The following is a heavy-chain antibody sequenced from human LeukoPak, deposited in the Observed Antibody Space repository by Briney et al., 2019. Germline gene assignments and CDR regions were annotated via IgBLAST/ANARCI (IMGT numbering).Heavy chain of an antibody. CDR3: ASRYYYDSSGPVFDY. Sequence: GGSLRFSCAASGFTFSSYAMSWVRQAPGKGLEWVSAISGSGGSTYYADSVKGRFTISRDNSKNTLYLLMNGLRAEDTAVYYCASRYYYDSSGPVFDYWGQGTLVTVSS. V-gene: IGHV3-23*01. D-gene: IGHD3-22*01. CDR2: ISGSGGST. J-gene: IGHJ4*02. CDR1: GFTFSSYA.